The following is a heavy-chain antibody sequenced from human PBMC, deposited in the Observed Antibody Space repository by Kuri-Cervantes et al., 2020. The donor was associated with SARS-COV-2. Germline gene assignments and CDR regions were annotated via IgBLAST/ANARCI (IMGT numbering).Heavy chain of an antibody. CDR3: ASSTPFRRLVVISKGGAFDV. CDR1: GNTFTGYY. J-gene: IGHJ3*01. Sequence: ASVKVSCKASGNTFTGYYMHWVRQAPGQGLEWMGWINPNSGGTNYAQKFQGWVTMTRDTSISTVYMELSRLRSDDTAVYYCASSTPFRRLVVISKGGAFDVWGQGTMVTVSS. D-gene: IGHD3-22*01. CDR2: INPNSGGT. V-gene: IGHV1-2*04.